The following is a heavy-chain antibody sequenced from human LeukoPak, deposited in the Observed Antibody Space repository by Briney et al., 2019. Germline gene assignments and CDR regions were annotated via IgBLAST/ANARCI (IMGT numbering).Heavy chain of an antibody. J-gene: IGHJ4*02. V-gene: IGHV3-74*01. Sequence: PGGSLRLSCAASGFTFRSYWMHWVRQATGKGLVWVSRIDSYGSTNYADSVKGRFTISRDNAKNTLYLQMNSLRAEDTAVYYCARGLVHDTSGYYSDYWGQGTLVTVSS. CDR2: IDSYGST. CDR3: ARGLVHDTSGYYSDY. D-gene: IGHD3-22*01. CDR1: GFTFRSYW.